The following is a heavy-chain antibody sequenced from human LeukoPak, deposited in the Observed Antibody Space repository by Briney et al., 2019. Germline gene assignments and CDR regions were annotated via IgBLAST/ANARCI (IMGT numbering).Heavy chain of an antibody. V-gene: IGHV3-23*01. CDR1: GFTFSSYS. J-gene: IGHJ4*02. CDR3: AKLYYYDSSGYFGY. D-gene: IGHD3-22*01. CDR2: ISGSGGST. Sequence: TGGSLRLSCAASGFTFSSYSMSWVRQAPGKGLEWVSAISGSGGSTYYADSVKGRFTISRDNSKNTLYLQMNSLRAEDTAVYYCAKLYYYDSSGYFGYWGQGTLVTVSS.